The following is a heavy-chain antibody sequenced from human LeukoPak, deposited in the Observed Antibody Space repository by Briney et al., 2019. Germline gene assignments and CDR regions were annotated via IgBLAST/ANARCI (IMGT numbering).Heavy chain of an antibody. J-gene: IGHJ5*02. CDR1: GGTFSSYA. Sequence: SVTVSCKASGGTFSSYAISWVRQAPGQGLEWMGGIIPIFGTANYAQKFQGRVTITTDESTSTAYMELSSLRSEDTAVYYCASGGQILPTVIYSTNWFDPWGQGTLVTVSS. CDR3: ASGGQILPTVIYSTNWFDP. V-gene: IGHV1-69*05. D-gene: IGHD3-22*01. CDR2: IIPIFGTA.